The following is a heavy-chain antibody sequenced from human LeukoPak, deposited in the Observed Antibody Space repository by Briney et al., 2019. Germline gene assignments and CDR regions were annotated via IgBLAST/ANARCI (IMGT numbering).Heavy chain of an antibody. CDR3: VVPSRYSSSWYYFDY. J-gene: IGHJ4*02. D-gene: IGHD6-13*01. V-gene: IGHV1-24*01. CDR2: FDPEDGET. Sequence: ASVKVSCKASGYTFTSYGISWVRQAPGKGLEWMGGFDPEDGETIYAQKFQGRVTMTEDTSTDTAYMELSSLRSEDTAVYYCVVPSRYSSSWYYFDYWGQGTLVTVSS. CDR1: GYTFTSYG.